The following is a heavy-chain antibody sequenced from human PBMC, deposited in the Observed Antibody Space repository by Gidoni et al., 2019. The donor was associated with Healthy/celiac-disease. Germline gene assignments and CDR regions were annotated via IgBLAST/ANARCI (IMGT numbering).Heavy chain of an antibody. V-gene: IGHV3-9*01. CDR2: ISWNSGSI. D-gene: IGHD3-3*01. CDR3: ATFNYDFWSGYQYPDYYGMDV. J-gene: IGHJ6*02. Sequence: EVQLVESGEGLVQPGRSLRLSCAASGFTFDDYAMHWVRQAPGKGLEWVSGISWNSGSIGYADSVKGRFTISRDNAKNSLYLQMNSLRAEDTALYYCATFNYDFWSGYQYPDYYGMDVWGQGTTVTVSS. CDR1: GFTFDDYA.